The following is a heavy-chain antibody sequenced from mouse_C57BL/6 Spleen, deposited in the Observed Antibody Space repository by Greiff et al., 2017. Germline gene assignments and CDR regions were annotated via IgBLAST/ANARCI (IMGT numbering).Heavy chain of an antibody. CDR3: TPTTVGACFAY. J-gene: IGHJ3*01. D-gene: IGHD1-1*01. Sequence: VQLKESGAELVRPGASVKLSCTASGFNIKDDYMHWVKQRPEQGLEWIGRIDPEDGDTEYAPKFQGKATMMVDTSSNPAYLQLSRLTSDDVAVYFWTPTTVGACFAYWGQGTLVTVSA. CDR2: IDPEDGDT. CDR1: GFNIKDDY. V-gene: IGHV14-1*01.